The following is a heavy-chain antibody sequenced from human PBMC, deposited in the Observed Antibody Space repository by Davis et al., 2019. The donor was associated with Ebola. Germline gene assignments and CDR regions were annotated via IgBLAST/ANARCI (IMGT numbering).Heavy chain of an antibody. Sequence: GGSLRLSCAASGFTFSDYYMSWIRQAPGKGLEWVSSISSSSSYIYYADSVKGRFTISRDNAKNSLCLQMNSLRAEDTAVYYCARDGIAAAGTGGVYNWFDPWGQGTLVTVSS. D-gene: IGHD6-13*01. J-gene: IGHJ5*02. CDR2: ISSSSSYI. V-gene: IGHV3-11*06. CDR1: GFTFSDYY. CDR3: ARDGIAAAGTGGVYNWFDP.